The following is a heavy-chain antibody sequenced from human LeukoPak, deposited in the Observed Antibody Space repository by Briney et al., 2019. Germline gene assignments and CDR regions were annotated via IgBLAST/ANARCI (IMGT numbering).Heavy chain of an antibody. Sequence: SETLSLTCTVSGFSISSGHYWGWTRQPPGKGLEWIASISHSGTTFYNPSLKSRVTISVDTSKNQFSLTVTSVTAADTAVYYCSRGQSISAVAVWGQGTLVTVSS. J-gene: IGHJ4*02. CDR3: SRGQSISAVAV. D-gene: IGHD6-13*01. V-gene: IGHV4-38-2*02. CDR2: ISHSGTT. CDR1: GFSISSGHY.